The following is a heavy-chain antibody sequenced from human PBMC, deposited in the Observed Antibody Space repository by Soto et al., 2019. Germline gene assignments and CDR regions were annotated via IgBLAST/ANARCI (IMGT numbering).Heavy chain of an antibody. Sequence: SETLSLTCTVSGGSISSGGYYWSWIRQHPGKGLEWIGYIYYSGSTYYNPSLKSRVTISVDTSKNQFSLKLSSVTAADTAVYYCAIGCRSTSCYAADPYYYYYYGVDVWGQGTTVTVSS. CDR2: IYYSGST. V-gene: IGHV4-31*03. D-gene: IGHD2-2*01. J-gene: IGHJ6*02. CDR1: GGSISSGGYY. CDR3: AIGCRSTSCYAADPYYYYYYGVDV.